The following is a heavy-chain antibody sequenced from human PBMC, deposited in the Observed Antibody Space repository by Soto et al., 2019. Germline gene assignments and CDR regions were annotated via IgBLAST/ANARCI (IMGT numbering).Heavy chain of an antibody. Sequence: GGSLRLSCAASGFIFIDYYMSWIRQAPGKGLEWVSYISSSGGTINYADSVKGRFTISRDNAKNSMYLQMNSLRAEDTAVYYCARVGARGYEYIWGSPRGLDYWGQGTLVTVS. CDR1: GFIFIDYY. J-gene: IGHJ4*02. CDR3: ARVGARGYEYIWGSPRGLDY. CDR2: ISSSGGTI. D-gene: IGHD3-16*01. V-gene: IGHV3-11*01.